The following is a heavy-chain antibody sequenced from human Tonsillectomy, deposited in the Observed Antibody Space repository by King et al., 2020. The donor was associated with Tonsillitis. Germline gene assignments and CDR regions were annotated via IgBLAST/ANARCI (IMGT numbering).Heavy chain of an antibody. Sequence: VQLVESGGGLVQSGGSLRLSCAASGFTFSNYDMNWVRQAPGKGLEWVSYISSSSSAKYYADSLKGRFTISRDDAKNSLYLQMNSLRAEDTAVYYCGTDTWWDWGQGILVTVSS. CDR1: GFTFSNYD. D-gene: IGHD2-8*02. CDR3: GTDTWWD. V-gene: IGHV3-48*01. CDR2: ISSSSSAK. J-gene: IGHJ4*02.